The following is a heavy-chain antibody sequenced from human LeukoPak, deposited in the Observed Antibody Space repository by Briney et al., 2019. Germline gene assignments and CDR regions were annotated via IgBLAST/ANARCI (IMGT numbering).Heavy chain of an antibody. CDR2: IIPIFGTA. D-gene: IGHD2-2*01. Sequence: SVKVSCKASGGTFSSYAISWVRQASGQGLEWMGGIIPIFGTANYAQKFQGRVTITADESTGTAYMELSSLRSEDTAVYYCARGGQYQLLFLWGQGTLVTVSS. V-gene: IGHV1-69*13. J-gene: IGHJ4*02. CDR1: GGTFSSYA. CDR3: ARGGQYQLLFL.